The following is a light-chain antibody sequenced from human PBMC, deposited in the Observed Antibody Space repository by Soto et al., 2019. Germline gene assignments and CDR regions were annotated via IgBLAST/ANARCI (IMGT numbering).Light chain of an antibody. J-gene: IGKJ5*01. V-gene: IGKV3-11*01. CDR1: QSVSSY. CDR3: QQRSNWPPIT. CDR2: DAS. Sequence: EIVLTQSPATLSLSPGERATLSCRASQSVSSYLAWYQQKPGQAPRLLIYDASNMATGIPARFSGSGSGTDFTLTISSLEPEDFAVYYCQQRSNWPPITFGQGTRREIK.